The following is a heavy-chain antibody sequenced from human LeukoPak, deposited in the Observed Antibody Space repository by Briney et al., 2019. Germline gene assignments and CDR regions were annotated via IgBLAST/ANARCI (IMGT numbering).Heavy chain of an antibody. J-gene: IGHJ4*02. CDR1: GFTFSSYS. D-gene: IGHD1-7*01. CDR2: ISGSGGST. CDR3: AKRGPLNGITGTTSLASLDY. Sequence: PGGSLRLSCAASGFTFSSYSMNWVRQAPGKGLEWVSAISGSGGSTYYADSVKGRFTISRDNSKNTLYLQMNSLRAEDTAVYYCAKRGPLNGITGTTSLASLDYWGQGTLVTVSS. V-gene: IGHV3-23*01.